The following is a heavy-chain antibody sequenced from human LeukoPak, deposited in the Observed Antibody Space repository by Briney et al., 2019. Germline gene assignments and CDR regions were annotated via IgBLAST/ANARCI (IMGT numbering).Heavy chain of an antibody. CDR3: ARLGTVVTPDWYFGL. CDR1: GGSISRSTYY. V-gene: IGHV4-61*05. CDR2: IYYSGST. D-gene: IGHD4-23*01. J-gene: IGHJ2*01. Sequence: SSETLSLTCSVSGGSISRSTYYWSWIRQPPGKGLEWIGYIYYSGSTNYNPSLKSRVTMAVDTSKNQFSLRLSSVTAADTAVYYCARLGTVVTPDWYFGLWGRGTLVTVSS.